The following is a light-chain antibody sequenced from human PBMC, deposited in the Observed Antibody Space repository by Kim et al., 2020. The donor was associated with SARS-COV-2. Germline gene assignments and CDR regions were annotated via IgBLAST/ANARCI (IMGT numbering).Light chain of an antibody. CDR1: QSVNTK. J-gene: IGKJ1*01. CDR3: QQYNNWAET. Sequence: EIVMTQSPATLSVSPGERATLTCRASQSVNTKLAWYQQKGGRPPRILIYGASTRATGVPARFSGSGSDTDFTLTISSLQSEDFAVYYCQQYNNWAETFGQGTKVDIK. V-gene: IGKV3D-15*01. CDR2: GAS.